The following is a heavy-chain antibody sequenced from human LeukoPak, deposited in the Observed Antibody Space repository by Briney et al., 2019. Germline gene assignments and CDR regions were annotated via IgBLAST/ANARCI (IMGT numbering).Heavy chain of an antibody. CDR2: SNTDGTI. CDR1: GFTFSYYS. CDR3: VSDRDYAFDY. Sequence: GGSLRLSCAASGFTFSYYSMNLVRQAPGKGLEWISYSNTDGTISYADSVKGRFTISRDNAENSLYLQMNSLRDEDTAVYFCVSDRDYAFDYWGQGTMVTVSS. J-gene: IGHJ3*01. V-gene: IGHV3-48*02.